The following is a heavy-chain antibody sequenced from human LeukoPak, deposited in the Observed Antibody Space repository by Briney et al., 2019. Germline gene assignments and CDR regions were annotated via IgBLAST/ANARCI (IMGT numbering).Heavy chain of an antibody. Sequence: SVKVSCKAPGGTFSSYTISWVRQAPGQGLEWMGRIIPILGIANYAQKFQGRVTITADKSTSTAYMELSSLRSEDTAVYYCARESRGDLYYYYYYMDVWGKGTTVTVPS. CDR3: ARESRGDLYYYYYYMDV. CDR2: IIPILGIA. V-gene: IGHV1-69*04. D-gene: IGHD4-17*01. J-gene: IGHJ6*03. CDR1: GGTFSSYT.